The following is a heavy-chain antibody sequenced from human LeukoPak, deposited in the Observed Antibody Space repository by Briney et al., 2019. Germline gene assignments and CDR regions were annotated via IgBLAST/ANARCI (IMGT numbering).Heavy chain of an antibody. Sequence: GASVKVSCKASGYTFTSYGISWVRQAPGQGLEWMGWISAYNGNTNYAQKLQGRVTMTTDTSTSTAYMELRSLRSDDTAVYYCARDSDSSSCCWFDPWGQGTLVTVSS. D-gene: IGHD6-13*01. CDR1: GYTFTSYG. J-gene: IGHJ5*02. V-gene: IGHV1-18*01. CDR3: ARDSDSSSCCWFDP. CDR2: ISAYNGNT.